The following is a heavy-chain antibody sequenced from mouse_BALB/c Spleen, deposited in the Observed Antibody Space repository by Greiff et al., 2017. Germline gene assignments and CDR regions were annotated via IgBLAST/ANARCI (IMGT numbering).Heavy chain of an antibody. D-gene: IGHD4-1*01. CDR3: ARDPTGPY. Sequence: EVQLVESGGGLVKPGGSLKLSCAASGFTFSSYAMSWVRQSPEKRLEWVAGISSGGSYTYYPDTVTGRFTISRDNAKNTLYLEMSSLRSEDTAMYYCARDPTGPYWGQGTLVTVSA. CDR1: GFTFSSYA. J-gene: IGHJ3*01. V-gene: IGHV5-9-4*01. CDR2: ISSGGSYT.